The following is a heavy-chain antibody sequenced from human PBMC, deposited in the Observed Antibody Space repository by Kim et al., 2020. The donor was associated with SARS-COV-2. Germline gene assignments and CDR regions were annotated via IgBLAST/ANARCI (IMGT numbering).Heavy chain of an antibody. V-gene: IGHV1-46*01. CDR2: INPSGGRT. J-gene: IGHJ6*02. Sequence: ASVKVSCKASGYTFTSYYMHWVRQAPGQGLEWMGIINPSGGRTTYAQKFQGRVTMTRDTSTSTVYMELSSLRSEDTAVYYCARDDQYYYSMDGWGQGTTVTVSS. CDR1: GYTFTSYY. CDR3: ARDDQYYYSMDG.